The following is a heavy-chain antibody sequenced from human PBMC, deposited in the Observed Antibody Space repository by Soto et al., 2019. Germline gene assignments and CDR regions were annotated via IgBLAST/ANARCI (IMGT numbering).Heavy chain of an antibody. CDR3: ARGDCSGGSCYAGIDY. CDR1: GYTFTSYY. J-gene: IGHJ4*02. Sequence: SVKVSCKASGYTFTSYYMHWVRQAPGQGLEWMGIINPSGGSTSYAQKFQGRVTMTRDTSTSTAYMELSSLRSEDTAVYYCARGDCSGGSCYAGIDYWGQGTLVTVSS. CDR2: INPSGGST. V-gene: IGHV1-46*01. D-gene: IGHD2-15*01.